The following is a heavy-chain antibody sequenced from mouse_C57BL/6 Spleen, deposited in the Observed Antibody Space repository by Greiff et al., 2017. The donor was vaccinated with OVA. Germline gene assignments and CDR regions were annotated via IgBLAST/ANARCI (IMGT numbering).Heavy chain of an antibody. CDR3: ARNFHYYGSSYAMDY. CDR1: GFSLTSYG. Sequence: QVQLQQSGPGLVQPSQSLSITCTVSGFSLTSYGVHWVRQSPGKGLEWLGVIWRGGSTDYNAAFISRLSISKDNSKSQVFFKMNSLQADDTAIYYCARNFHYYGSSYAMDYWGQGTSVTVSS. V-gene: IGHV2-2*01. J-gene: IGHJ4*01. CDR2: IWRGGST. D-gene: IGHD1-1*01.